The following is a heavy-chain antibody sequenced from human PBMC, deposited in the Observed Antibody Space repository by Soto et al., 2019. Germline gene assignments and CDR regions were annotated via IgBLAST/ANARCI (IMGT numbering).Heavy chain of an antibody. V-gene: IGHV3-30-3*01. D-gene: IGHD5-18*01. CDR1: GFTFSSYA. CDR3: AKEGGYSFGPGNYYGMDV. Sequence: GGSLRLSCAASGFTFSSYAMHWVRQAPGKGLEWVAVIICDGGNKYYADSVKGRFTISRDKSKTTLYLQMNSLRAEDTAMYYCAKEGGYSFGPGNYYGMDVWGQGTTVTVSS. J-gene: IGHJ6*01. CDR2: IICDGGNK.